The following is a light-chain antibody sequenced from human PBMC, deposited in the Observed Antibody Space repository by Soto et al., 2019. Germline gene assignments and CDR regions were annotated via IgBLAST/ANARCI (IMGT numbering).Light chain of an antibody. CDR2: WAS. V-gene: IGKV4-1*01. CDR1: QSVLYSSSNKNY. CDR3: QQYNSLPLT. J-gene: IGKJ4*01. Sequence: DIVMTQSPDSLAVSLGERATINCKSSQSVLYSSSNKNYLAWYQQKPGQPPKLLIYWASTRESGVPDRFSGSGSGTHFTLTISSLQAEDVAVYYCQQYNSLPLTFGGETKVEIK.